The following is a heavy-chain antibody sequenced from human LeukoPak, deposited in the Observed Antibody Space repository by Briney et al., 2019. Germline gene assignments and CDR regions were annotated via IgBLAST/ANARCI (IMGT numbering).Heavy chain of an antibody. J-gene: IGHJ6*03. D-gene: IGHD6-13*01. Sequence: ASVKVSCKASGYTFTGYYMHWVRQAPGQGLEWMGWINPNSGGTNYAQKFQGRVTMTRDTSISTAYMELSRLRSDDTAVYYCATATSAAAGPYYYYYMDVWGKGTTDTVSS. CDR1: GYTFTGYY. CDR3: ATATSAAAGPYYYYYMDV. CDR2: INPNSGGT. V-gene: IGHV1-2*02.